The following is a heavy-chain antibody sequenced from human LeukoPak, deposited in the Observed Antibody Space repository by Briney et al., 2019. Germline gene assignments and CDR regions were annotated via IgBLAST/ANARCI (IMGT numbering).Heavy chain of an antibody. D-gene: IGHD1-26*01. CDR2: IYHSGST. CDR1: GGSISSGGYS. Sequence: SQTLSLTCAVSGGSISSGGYSWSWIRQPPGKGLEWIGYIYHSGSTYYNPSLKSRVTISADSSRNQFSLKLTSVTAADTAVYHCAKNGQSGFSFDPWGQGTLVTVSS. V-gene: IGHV4-30-2*01. J-gene: IGHJ5*02. CDR3: AKNGQSGFSFDP.